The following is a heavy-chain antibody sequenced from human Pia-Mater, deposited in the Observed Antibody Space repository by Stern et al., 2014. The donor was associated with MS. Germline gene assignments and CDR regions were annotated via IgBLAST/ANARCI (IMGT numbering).Heavy chain of an antibody. CDR3: ARYGDFGSNYGMDV. D-gene: IGHD2-21*02. V-gene: IGHV1-69*06. J-gene: IGHJ6*02. CDR1: GGTFSSYG. CDR2: IIPLFGTA. Sequence: VQLVQSGAELKKPGSSVKVSCKASGGTFSSYGISWVRQAPGQGLEWMGGIIPLFGTANYARRFQGRVTMTADISTSTAYMELSSLRSEDTAVYYCARYGDFGSNYGMDVWGQGTTVTVAS.